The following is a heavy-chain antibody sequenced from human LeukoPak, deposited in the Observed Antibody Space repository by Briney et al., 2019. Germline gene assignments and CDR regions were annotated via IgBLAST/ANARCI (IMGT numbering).Heavy chain of an antibody. V-gene: IGHV5-51*01. CDR3: ARQLTYYDSSGYCFDY. Sequence: GESLKISCKGSGYSFTSYWIGWVRQMPGKGLEWMGIIYPGDSDTRYSPSFQGRVTVSADKSISTAYLQWSSLKASDTAMYYCARQLTYYDSSGYCFDYWGQGTLVTVSS. D-gene: IGHD3-22*01. CDR2: IYPGDSDT. J-gene: IGHJ4*02. CDR1: GYSFTSYW.